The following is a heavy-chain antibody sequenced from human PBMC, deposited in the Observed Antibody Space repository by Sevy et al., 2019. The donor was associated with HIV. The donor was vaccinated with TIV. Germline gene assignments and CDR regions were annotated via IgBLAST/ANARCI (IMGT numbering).Heavy chain of an antibody. J-gene: IGHJ4*02. Sequence: GGSLRLSCAASGFTFSSYTMNWVRQAPGKGLEWVSSISSSGHYIYYADSVKGRFTISRDNAKNSLYLHMNSLSAEDRAVYYCARDGGGYFHYWGQGTLVTVSS. D-gene: IGHD3-16*01. V-gene: IGHV3-21*01. CDR2: ISSSGHYI. CDR1: GFTFSSYT. CDR3: ARDGGGYFHY.